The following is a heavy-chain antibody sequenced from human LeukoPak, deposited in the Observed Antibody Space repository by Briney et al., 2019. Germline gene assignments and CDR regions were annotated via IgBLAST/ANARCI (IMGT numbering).Heavy chain of an antibody. J-gene: IGHJ4*02. D-gene: IGHD3-10*01. V-gene: IGHV3-11*01. CDR2: ISSRENTL. CDR1: GFTFSGYY. Sequence: GGSLRLSCAASGFTFSGYYMSWIRQAPGKGLEWVSYISSRENTLYYADSVKGRFTISRDSAKNSLYLQMNSLRADDTAAYYCARVPRYGSGSYYSLDHWGQGTLVTVSS. CDR3: ARVPRYGSGSYYSLDH.